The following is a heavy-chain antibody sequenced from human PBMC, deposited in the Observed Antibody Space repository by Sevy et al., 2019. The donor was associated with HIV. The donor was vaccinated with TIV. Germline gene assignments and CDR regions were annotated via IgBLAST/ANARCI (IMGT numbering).Heavy chain of an antibody. Sequence: GGSLRLSCAASGFTFSSYAMSWVRQAPGKGLEWVSAISGSGGSTYYADSVKGRFTISRDNSKNTLYLHMNSLRAEDTAVYYCAKGVTMIVVARTFDYWGQGTLVTVSS. D-gene: IGHD3-22*01. V-gene: IGHV3-23*01. CDR3: AKGVTMIVVARTFDY. J-gene: IGHJ4*02. CDR2: ISGSGGST. CDR1: GFTFSSYA.